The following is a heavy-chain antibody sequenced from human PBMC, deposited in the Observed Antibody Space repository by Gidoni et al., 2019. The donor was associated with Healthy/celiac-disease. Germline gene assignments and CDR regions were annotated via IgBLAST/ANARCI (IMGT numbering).Heavy chain of an antibody. CDR3: ARDKTTPYGMDV. V-gene: IGHV1-69*06. CDR2: IIPIFGTA. J-gene: IGHJ6*02. CDR1: GGPFSCYP. Sequence: VQLLQSGAQLNTPASSVKVSCVASGGPFSCYPISWVRQAPGQGLEWMGGIIPIFGTANYAQKFQGRVTITADKSTSTAYMGLSSLRSEDTAVYYCARDKTTPYGMDVWGQGTTVTVSS. D-gene: IGHD4-17*01.